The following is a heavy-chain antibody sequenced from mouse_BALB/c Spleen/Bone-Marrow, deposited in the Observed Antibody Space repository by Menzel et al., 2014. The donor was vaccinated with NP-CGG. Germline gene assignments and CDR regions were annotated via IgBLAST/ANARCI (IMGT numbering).Heavy chain of an antibody. CDR2: INNNGGST. D-gene: IGHD1-1*01. CDR1: GFTFSSYG. CDR3: ARVYGWYFDV. J-gene: IGHJ1*01. Sequence: VQLQQSGGGLVQPGGSLKLSCVASGFTFSSYGMSWVRQTPDKRLELVATINNNGGSTYYPDSVKGQFTISRDNAKNTLYLQMCSLKSEDTAMYYCARVYGWYFDVWGAGTTVNVSS. V-gene: IGHV5-6-3*01.